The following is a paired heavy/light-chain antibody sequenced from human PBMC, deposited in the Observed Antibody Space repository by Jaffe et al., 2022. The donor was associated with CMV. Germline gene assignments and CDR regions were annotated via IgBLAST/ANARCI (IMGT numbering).Heavy chain of an antibody. V-gene: IGHV3-74*01. CDR3: ATYYYDSSGHYRDY. D-gene: IGHD3-22*01. J-gene: IGHJ4*02. Sequence: EVQLVESGGGLVQPGGSLRLSCAASGFTFSTYWMHWVRQAPGKGLMWVSYIHPGGSSTASADSVEGRFTISRDNAKNTLHLRMDSLRAEDTAVYYCATYYYDSSGHYRDYWGQGTLVTVSS. CDR1: GFTFSTYW. CDR2: IHPGGSST.
Light chain of an antibody. V-gene: IGKV3-11*01. CDR3: QQRSNWPPLT. CDR2: DAS. J-gene: IGKJ4*01. Sequence: EIVLTQSPATLSLSPGERATLSCRASQSVSNYLAWYQQKPGQAPRLLIYDASNRATGIPARFSGSGSGTDFTLTISSLEPEDFAVYYCQQRSNWPPLTFGGGTKVEIK. CDR1: QSVSNY.